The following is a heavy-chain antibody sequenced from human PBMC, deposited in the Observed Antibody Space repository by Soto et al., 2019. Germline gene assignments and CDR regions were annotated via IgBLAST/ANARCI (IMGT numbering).Heavy chain of an antibody. CDR2: IIPIFGTA. Sequence: SVKVSCKASGGTFSSYAISWVRQAPGQGLEWMGGIIPIFGTANYAQKFQGRVTITADESTSTAYMELSSLRSEDTAVYYCARDPLRWYPKFNDAFDIWGQGTMVTVS. J-gene: IGHJ3*02. V-gene: IGHV1-69*13. D-gene: IGHD4-17*01. CDR3: ARDPLRWYPKFNDAFDI. CDR1: GGTFSSYA.